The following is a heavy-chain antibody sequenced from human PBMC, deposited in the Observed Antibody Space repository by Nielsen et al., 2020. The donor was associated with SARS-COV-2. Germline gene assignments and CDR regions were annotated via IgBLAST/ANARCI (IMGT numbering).Heavy chain of an antibody. V-gene: IGHV3-23*03. CDR1: GFTFSSYA. Sequence: GSLRLSCAASGFTFSSYAMSWVRQAPGKGLEWVSVIYSGGSSTYYADSVKGRFTISRDNAKNTLYLQMNSLRAEDTAVYYCARGQEPYGDYVDYWGQGTLVTVSS. CDR3: ARGQEPYGDYVDY. CDR2: IYSGGSST. D-gene: IGHD4-17*01. J-gene: IGHJ4*02.